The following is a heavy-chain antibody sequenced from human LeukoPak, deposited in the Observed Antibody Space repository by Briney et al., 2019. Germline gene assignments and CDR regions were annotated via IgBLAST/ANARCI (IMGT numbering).Heavy chain of an antibody. V-gene: IGHV3-11*04. J-gene: IGHJ4*02. CDR1: GFTFHDYY. CDR2: ISSIGTDT. Sequence: PGGSLRLSCAASGFTFHDYYMTWIRQAPGKGLEWISYISSIGTDTYYADSVRGRFTVSRDNAKNSVYLQMNSLTAEDTAVYYCARDDDFWTGNLGRDKYFFDFWGQGTLVTVSS. D-gene: IGHD3/OR15-3a*01. CDR3: ARDDDFWTGNLGRDKYFFDF.